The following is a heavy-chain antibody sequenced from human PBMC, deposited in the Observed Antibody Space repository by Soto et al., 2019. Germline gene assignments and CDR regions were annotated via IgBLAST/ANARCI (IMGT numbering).Heavy chain of an antibody. CDR2: ISNSGGNT. D-gene: IGHD7-27*01. Sequence: EVQLLQSGGGSVQPGGSLRLSCAASGFTFSSYAISWVRQAPGKGLEWVSAISNSGGNTYYADSVMGRFTISRDNSKNTLVLQKNSLRAEDTAIYYRAKGWGPPLDHLGQGTLVTVSS. CDR3: AKGWGPPLDH. V-gene: IGHV3-23*01. CDR1: GFTFSSYA. J-gene: IGHJ4*02.